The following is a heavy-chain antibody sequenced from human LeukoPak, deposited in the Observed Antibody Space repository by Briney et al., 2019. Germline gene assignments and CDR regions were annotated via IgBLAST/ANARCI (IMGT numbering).Heavy chain of an antibody. CDR3: AKDYTTVSPEGY. D-gene: IGHD4-17*01. CDR2: ISSSSSYI. V-gene: IGHV3-21*01. J-gene: IGHJ4*02. Sequence: GGSLRLSCAASGFTFSSYGMSWVRQAPGKGLEWVSAISSSSSYIYYADSVKGRFTISRDNAKNSLYLQMNSLRAEDTAVYYCAKDYTTVSPEGYWGQGTLVTVSS. CDR1: GFTFSSYG.